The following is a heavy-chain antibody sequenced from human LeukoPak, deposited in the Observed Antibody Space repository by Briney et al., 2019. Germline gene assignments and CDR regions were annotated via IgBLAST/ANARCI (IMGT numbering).Heavy chain of an antibody. CDR2: IYSGGST. V-gene: IGHV3-53*01. Sequence: PGGSLRLSCAASGFTVSSNYMSWVRQAPGKGLEWVSVIYSGGSTYYADSVKGRFTISRDNSKNTLYLQMNSLRAEDTAVYYCAKWGYYDSSGYQDYWGQGTLVTVSS. J-gene: IGHJ4*02. CDR3: AKWGYYDSSGYQDY. CDR1: GFTVSSNY. D-gene: IGHD3-22*01.